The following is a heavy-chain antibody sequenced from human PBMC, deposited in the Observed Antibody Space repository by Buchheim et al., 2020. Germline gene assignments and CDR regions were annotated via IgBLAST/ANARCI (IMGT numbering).Heavy chain of an antibody. V-gene: IGHV3-23*04. CDR2: ISGSGGDR. CDR3: AKDRTLAAAATTYFNY. J-gene: IGHJ4*02. D-gene: IGHD6-13*01. CDR1: GFTFSSYG. Sequence: VQLVESGGGVVQPGRSLRLSCAASGFTFSSYGMHWVRQAPGKGLEWVSVISGSGGDRYYADSVKGRFTISRDNSKNTLYLKMNSLRAEDTAVYYCAKDRTLAAAATTYFNYWGQGTL.